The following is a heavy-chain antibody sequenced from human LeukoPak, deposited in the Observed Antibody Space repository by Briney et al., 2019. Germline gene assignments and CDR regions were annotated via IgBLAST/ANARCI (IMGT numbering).Heavy chain of an antibody. CDR1: GGSFSGYY. D-gene: IGHD4-17*01. CDR3: ARETPDYGTDY. Sequence: SETLSLTCAVYGGSFSGYYWGWIRQPPGKGLEWIGEINHSGSTNYNPSLKSRVTISVDTSKNQFSLKLSSVTAADTAVYYCARETPDYGTDYWGQGILVTVSS. CDR2: INHSGST. J-gene: IGHJ4*02. V-gene: IGHV4-34*01.